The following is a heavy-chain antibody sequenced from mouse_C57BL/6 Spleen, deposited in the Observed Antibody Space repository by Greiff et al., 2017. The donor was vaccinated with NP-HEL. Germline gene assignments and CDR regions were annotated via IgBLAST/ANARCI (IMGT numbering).Heavy chain of an antibody. D-gene: IGHD2-10*01. CDR3: ARTYYGNFGY. CDR1: GYAFSSYW. Sequence: VKLVESGAELVKPGASVKISCKASGYAFSSYWMNWVKQRPGKGLEWIGQIYPGDGDTNYNGKFKGKATLTADKSSSTAYMQLSSLTSEDSAVYFCARTYYGNFGYWGQGTTLTVSS. J-gene: IGHJ2*01. V-gene: IGHV1-80*01. CDR2: IYPGDGDT.